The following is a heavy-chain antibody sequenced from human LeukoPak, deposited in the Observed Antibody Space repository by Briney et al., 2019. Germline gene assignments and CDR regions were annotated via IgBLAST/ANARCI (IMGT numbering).Heavy chain of an antibody. CDR2: IYDSGSS. V-gene: IGHV4-39*01. CDR3: ARSKYGSGSLIDY. J-gene: IGHJ4*02. CDR1: GASISSSSYC. D-gene: IGHD3-10*01. Sequence: SETLSLTCTVSGASISSSSYCWGWIRQPPGKGLEGIARIYDSGSSYHNPSLKSRITVSVDTSKIQFSLKLPSEPAADTTVYYCARSKYGSGSLIDYWGQGTLVTVSS.